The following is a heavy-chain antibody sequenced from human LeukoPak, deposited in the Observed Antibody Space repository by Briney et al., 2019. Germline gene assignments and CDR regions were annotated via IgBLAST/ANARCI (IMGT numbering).Heavy chain of an antibody. CDR3: ARDPSGNLHFDY. CDR1: GFTFSSYA. J-gene: IGHJ4*02. CDR2: LYSGGST. Sequence: GGSLRLSCAASGFTFSSYALSWVRQAPGKGLEWVSVLYSGGSTFYADSVKGRFTISRDTSKNTLHLHMNSLRADDTAVYYCARDPSGNLHFDYWGQGTLVTVSS. D-gene: IGHD6-19*01. V-gene: IGHV3-53*01.